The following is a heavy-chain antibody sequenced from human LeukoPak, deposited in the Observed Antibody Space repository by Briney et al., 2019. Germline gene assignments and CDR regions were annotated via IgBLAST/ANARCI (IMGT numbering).Heavy chain of an antibody. CDR3: ATAYSPVRIDY. Sequence: PSETLSITCAVSGGSITSYYYNWIRQPPGKGLEWIGYIYYSGSTNYNPSLKSRVTMSLDTSKRQFSLNPTSVTAADTAVYYCATAYSPVRIDYWGQGTLFTVSS. CDR2: IYYSGST. CDR1: GGSITSYY. J-gene: IGHJ4*02. D-gene: IGHD2-21*01. V-gene: IGHV4-59*01.